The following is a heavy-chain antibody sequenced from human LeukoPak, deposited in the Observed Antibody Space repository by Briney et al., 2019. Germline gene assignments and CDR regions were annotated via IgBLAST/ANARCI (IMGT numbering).Heavy chain of an antibody. CDR3: ARGRRDGRFYYYYYMDV. J-gene: IGHJ6*03. CDR2: IIPIFGTA. Sequence: GASVKVSCKASGGTFSSYAISWVRQAPGQGLEWMGGIIPIFGTANYAQKFQGRVTITADESTSTAYMELSSLRSEDTAAYYCARGRRDGRFYYYYYMDVWGKGTTVTVSS. CDR1: GGTFSSYA. V-gene: IGHV1-69*13. D-gene: IGHD5-24*01.